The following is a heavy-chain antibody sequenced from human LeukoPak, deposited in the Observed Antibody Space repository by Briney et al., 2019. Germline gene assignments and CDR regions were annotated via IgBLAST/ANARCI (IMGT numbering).Heavy chain of an antibody. V-gene: IGHV4-59*01. CDR3: ARADSYAAFDI. J-gene: IGHJ3*02. D-gene: IGHD5-18*01. CDR2: IYYSGST. CDR1: GGSISSYY. Sequence: PSETLSLTCTVSGGSISSYYWSWIRQPPGKGLEWIGYIYYSGSTNYNPSLKSRVTISVDTSKNQFSLKLSSVTAAGTAVYYCARADSYAAFDIWGQGTMVTVSS.